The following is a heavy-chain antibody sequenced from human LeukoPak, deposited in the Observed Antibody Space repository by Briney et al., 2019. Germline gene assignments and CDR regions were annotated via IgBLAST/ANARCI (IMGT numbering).Heavy chain of an antibody. CDR3: ARSTYYDFWSGSLNYYYYGMDV. CDR1: GGSISSYY. CDR2: IYYSGST. Sequence: SQTLSLTCTVSGGSISSYYWSWIRQPPGKGLEWIGYIYYSGSTNYNPSLKSRVTISVDTSKNQFSLKLSSVTAADTAVYYCARSTYYDFWSGSLNYYYYGMDVWGQGTTVTVSS. J-gene: IGHJ6*02. V-gene: IGHV4-59*01. D-gene: IGHD3-3*01.